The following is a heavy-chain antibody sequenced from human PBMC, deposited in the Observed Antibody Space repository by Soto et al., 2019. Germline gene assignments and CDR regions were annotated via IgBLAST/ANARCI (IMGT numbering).Heavy chain of an antibody. CDR2: IIPILGIA. D-gene: IGHD3-22*01. CDR1: GGTFSSYT. J-gene: IGHJ4*02. Sequence: SVKVSCKASGGTFSSYTISWVRQAPGQGLEWMGRIIPILGIANYAQKFQGRVTITADKSTSTAYMELSSLRSEDTAVYYCARARVGSSGYYYQFDYWGQGTLVTVSS. V-gene: IGHV1-69*02. CDR3: ARARVGSSGYYYQFDY.